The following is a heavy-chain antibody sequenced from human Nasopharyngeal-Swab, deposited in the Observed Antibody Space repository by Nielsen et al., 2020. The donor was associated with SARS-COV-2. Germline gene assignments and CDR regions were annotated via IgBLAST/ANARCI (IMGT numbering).Heavy chain of an antibody. V-gene: IGHV3-74*01. CDR2: INSDGSST. CDR3: AGGANSGWYRSFDY. D-gene: IGHD6-19*01. CDR1: GFTFSSYW. Sequence: GESLKISCAASGFTFSSYWMHWVRQAPGKGLVWVSHINSDGSSTSYADSVKGRFTISRDNAKNTLYLQMNSLRAEDTAVYYCAGGANSGWYRSFDYWGQGTLVTVSS. J-gene: IGHJ4*02.